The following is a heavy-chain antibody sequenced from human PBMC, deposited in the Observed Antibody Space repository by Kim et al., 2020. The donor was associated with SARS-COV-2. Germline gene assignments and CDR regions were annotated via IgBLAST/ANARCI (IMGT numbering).Heavy chain of an antibody. D-gene: IGHD3-10*01. CDR3: VLNDNSYGSGTYPPLVY. J-gene: IGHJ4*02. V-gene: IGHV3-11*06. Sequence: VRGRFTISRDNAKNSLYLQMNSLRADDTAVYYCVLNDNSYGSGTYPPLVYWGQGTLVTVSS.